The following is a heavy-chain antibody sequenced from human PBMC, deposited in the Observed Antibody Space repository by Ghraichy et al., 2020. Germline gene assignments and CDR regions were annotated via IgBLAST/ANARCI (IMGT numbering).Heavy chain of an antibody. CDR1: SGSIRQFY. J-gene: IGHJ4*02. CDR2: MHQNGNP. V-gene: IGHV4-59*01. D-gene: IGHD4-17*01. Sequence: SETLSLTCTVSSGSIRQFYWSWIRQSPTQGLEWIGDMHQNGNPNSNPSLRSRLTMSLDTSKTHVFLKLTSVTAADTAVYYCRAVGDYGHFDYWGQGILVTVSS. CDR3: RAVGDYGHFDY.